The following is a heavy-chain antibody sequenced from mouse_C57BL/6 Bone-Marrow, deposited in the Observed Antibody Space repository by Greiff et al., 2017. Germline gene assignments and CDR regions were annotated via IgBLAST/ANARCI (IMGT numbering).Heavy chain of an antibody. J-gene: IGHJ3*01. CDR2: ISSGSSTI. V-gene: IGHV5-17*01. CDR1: GFTFSDYG. CDR3: ARGGFAY. Sequence: EVKLVESGGGLVKPGGSLKLSCAASGFTFSDYGMHWVRQAPEKGLEWVAYISSGSSTIYYADTVKGRFTISRDNAKNTLFLQMTSLRSENTANYYCARGGFAYWGQGTLVTVSA.